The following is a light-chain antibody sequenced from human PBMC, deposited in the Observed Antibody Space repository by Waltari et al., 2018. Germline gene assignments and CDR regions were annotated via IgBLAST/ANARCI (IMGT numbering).Light chain of an antibody. J-gene: IGKJ4*01. Sequence: EIVLTQSPGTLSLSPGERATLSCRASQSVTSISLTGYQKKLGQAPRLLIYGTSSRATGIPCRFSGSGSGTDFTLTISRLEPEDFAVYYCQQYDGEVLTFGGGTKVEI. CDR3: QQYDGEVLT. CDR1: QSVTSIS. V-gene: IGKV3-20*01. CDR2: GTS.